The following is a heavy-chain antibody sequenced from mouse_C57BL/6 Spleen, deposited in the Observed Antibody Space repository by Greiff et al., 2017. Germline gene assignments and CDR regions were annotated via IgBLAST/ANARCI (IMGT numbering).Heavy chain of an antibody. J-gene: IGHJ2*01. Sequence: VQLQQSGPELVKPGASVKISCKASGYTFTDYYMNWVKQSHGKSLEWIGDINPNNGGTSYNQKFKGKATLTVDKSSSTSYMELRSLTSEDSAVYYGARGSSRNYFDYWGQGTTLTVSS. CDR2: INPNNGGT. CDR3: ARGSSRNYFDY. D-gene: IGHD1-3*01. V-gene: IGHV1-26*01. CDR1: GYTFTDYY.